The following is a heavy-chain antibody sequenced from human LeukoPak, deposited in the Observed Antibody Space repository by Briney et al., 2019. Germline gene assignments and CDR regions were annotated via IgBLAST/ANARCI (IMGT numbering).Heavy chain of an antibody. D-gene: IGHD6-13*01. V-gene: IGHV1-2*02. CDR2: INPNSGGT. J-gene: IGHJ4*02. CDR3: SSLWLPPGSW. CDR1: GYTFTSYG. Sequence: ASVKVSCKASGYTFTSYGISWVRQAPGQGLEWMGWINPNSGGTNYAQKFQGRVTMTRDTSISTAYMELSRLRSDDTAVYYCSSLWLPPGSWWGQGTLVTVSS.